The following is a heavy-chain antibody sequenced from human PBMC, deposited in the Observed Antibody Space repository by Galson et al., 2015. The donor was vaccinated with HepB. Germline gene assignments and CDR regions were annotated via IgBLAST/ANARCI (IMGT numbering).Heavy chain of an antibody. V-gene: IGHV1-8*01. D-gene: IGHD1-26*01. CDR1: GYTFTSYD. Sequence: SVKVSCKASGYTFTSYDINWVRQATGQGLEWMGWMNPNSGNTGYAQKFQGRVTMTRNTSISTAYMERSSLRSEDTAVYYCARVGGSYGPGRSFDYWGQGTLVTVSS. CDR3: ARVGGSYGPGRSFDY. CDR2: MNPNSGNT. J-gene: IGHJ4*02.